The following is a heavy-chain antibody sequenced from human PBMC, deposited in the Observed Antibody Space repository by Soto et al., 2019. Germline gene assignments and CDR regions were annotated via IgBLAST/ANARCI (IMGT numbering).Heavy chain of an antibody. J-gene: IGHJ4*02. CDR1: GGTYNTFA. CDR2: IIPVLGPA. Sequence: QVQLVQSGAEVKKPGSSVKVSCKASGGTYNTFAISWVRQAPGQGLEWMGGIIPVLGPAFYAQKFQGRVTITADKSTTTAYLDLTSLRSEDTAVYYGVRAAKRYFDYWGQGPLVTVSS. V-gene: IGHV1-69*06. CDR3: VRAAKRYFDY.